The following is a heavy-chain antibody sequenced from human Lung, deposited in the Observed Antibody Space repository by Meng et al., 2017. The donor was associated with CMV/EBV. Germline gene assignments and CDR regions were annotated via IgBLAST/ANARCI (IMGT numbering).Heavy chain of an antibody. CDR3: ATSLVKALGALDL. J-gene: IGHJ3*01. D-gene: IGHD3-9*01. CDR1: GFIFGNYA. CDR2: VSYDGSDK. Sequence: GGSLRLSCVASGFIFGNYALHWVRQAPGKGLQWVAVVSYDGSDKYVADSVKGRYTVSRDNSKNTLSLQMNRLRVDDTAVYYCATSLVKALGALDLWGQGTMVTVSS. V-gene: IGHV3-30*01.